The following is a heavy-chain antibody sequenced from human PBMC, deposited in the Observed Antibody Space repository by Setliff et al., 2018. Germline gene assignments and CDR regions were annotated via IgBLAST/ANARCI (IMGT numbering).Heavy chain of an antibody. CDR3: ARADTSGGYYFDD. J-gene: IGHJ4*02. CDR1: GFTFSNYY. D-gene: IGHD3-22*01. CDR2: ISSSSSYI. Sequence: GGSLRLSCAASGFTFSNYYINWVRQAPGKGLEWVSSISSSSSYIYYADSVKGQFTISRDNTKTSVYLQMNSLRAEDTAVYYCARADTSGGYYFDDWGQGTLVTVSS. V-gene: IGHV3-21*01.